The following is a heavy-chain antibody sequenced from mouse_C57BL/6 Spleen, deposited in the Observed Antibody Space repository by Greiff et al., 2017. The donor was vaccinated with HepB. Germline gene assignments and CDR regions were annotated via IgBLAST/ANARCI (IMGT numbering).Heavy chain of an antibody. CDR2: IDPSDSYT. V-gene: IGHV1-69*01. D-gene: IGHD2-4*01. CDR1: GYTFTSYW. J-gene: IGHJ3*01. CDR3: ARYYDYERAWFAY. Sequence: QVQLQQPGAELVMPGASVKLSCKASGYTFTSYWMHWVKQRPGQGLEWIGEIDPSDSYTNYNQKFKGKSTLTVDKSSSTAYMQLSSLTSEDSAVYYCARYYDYERAWFAYWGQGTLVTVSA.